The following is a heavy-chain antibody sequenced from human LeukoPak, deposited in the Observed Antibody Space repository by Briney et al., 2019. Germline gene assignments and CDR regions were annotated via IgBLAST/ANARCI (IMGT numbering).Heavy chain of an antibody. V-gene: IGHV3-23*01. Sequence: GGSLRLSCAASGFTFSSAMTWVRQAPGKGLEWVSTISGDTTATWYADSVKGRFTISRDNSKNTLYLQMNSLRGEDTAVYYCAKEWRYGDYGDYYGMDVWGQGTTVTVSS. CDR3: AKEWRYGDYGDYYGMDV. CDR2: ISGDTTAT. D-gene: IGHD4-17*01. CDR1: GFTFSSA. J-gene: IGHJ6*02.